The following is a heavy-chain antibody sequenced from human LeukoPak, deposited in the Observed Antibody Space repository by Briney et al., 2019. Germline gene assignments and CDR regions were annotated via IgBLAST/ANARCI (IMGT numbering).Heavy chain of an antibody. V-gene: IGHV1-18*01. D-gene: IGHD5-24*01. CDR2: ISAYNGNT. CDR1: GYTFTSYG. Sequence: ASVKVSCKASGYTFTSYGISWVRQAPGQGLEWMGWISAYNGNTNYAQKLQGRVTMTTDTSTSTAYMELRSLRSDDTAVYYCARAPRVEMATIFRKAPMLGMDVWGQGTTVTVSS. J-gene: IGHJ6*02. CDR3: ARAPRVEMATIFRKAPMLGMDV.